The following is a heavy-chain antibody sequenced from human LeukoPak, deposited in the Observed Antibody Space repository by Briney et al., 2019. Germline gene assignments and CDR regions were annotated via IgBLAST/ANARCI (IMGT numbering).Heavy chain of an antibody. V-gene: IGHV4-34*01. CDR1: GFTFSSYS. CDR2: INHSGST. D-gene: IGHD3-10*01. J-gene: IGHJ4*02. CDR3: ARISSMVRGVITKFDY. Sequence: GSLRLSCAASGFTFSSYSMNWVRQPPGKGLEWIGEINHSGSTNYNPSLKSRVTISVDTSKNQFSLKLSSVTAADTAVYYCARISSMVRGVITKFDYWGQGTLVTVSS.